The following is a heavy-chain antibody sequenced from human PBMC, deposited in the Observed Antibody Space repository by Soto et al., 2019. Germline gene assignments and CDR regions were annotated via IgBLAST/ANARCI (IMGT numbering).Heavy chain of an antibody. Sequence: SVKVSCKASGYTFTGYYMHWVRQAPGQGLEWMGGIIPIFGTANYAQKFQGRVTITTDESTSTAYMELSSLRSEDTAVYYCARGANSSSWYVGYYYYGMDVWGQGTTVTVSS. CDR1: GYTFTGYY. J-gene: IGHJ6*02. D-gene: IGHD6-13*01. V-gene: IGHV1-69*05. CDR2: IIPIFGTA. CDR3: ARGANSSSWYVGYYYYGMDV.